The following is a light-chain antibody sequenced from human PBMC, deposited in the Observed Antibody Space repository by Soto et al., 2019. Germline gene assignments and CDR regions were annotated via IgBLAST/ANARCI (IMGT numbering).Light chain of an antibody. CDR1: HSIRSW. J-gene: IGKJ1*01. Sequence: DVQMNQSPSTLSASVGDRVTITCRASHSIRSWLAWYQQKPGKAPNVLIYDGSTLENGVPSRFSGTVSGTEFTLTISSLQPDDFATYYCQQYNSYSWTFGQGAKVDI. V-gene: IGKV1-5*01. CDR3: QQYNSYSWT. CDR2: DGS.